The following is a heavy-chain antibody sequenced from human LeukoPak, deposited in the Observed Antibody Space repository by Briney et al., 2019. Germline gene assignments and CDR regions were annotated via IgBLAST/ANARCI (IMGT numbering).Heavy chain of an antibody. Sequence: GGSLRLSCAASGFTFSRYGMHWVRQTPGKGLEWVSSIIASGGTTYYADSVKGRFTISRDNSKNTVYLQMHTLRAEDTAVYYCAKGAGGSYGLYYFDYWGRGALVTVSS. D-gene: IGHD3-10*01. CDR2: IIASGGTT. V-gene: IGHV3-23*01. J-gene: IGHJ4*02. CDR3: AKGAGGSYGLYYFDY. CDR1: GFTFSRYG.